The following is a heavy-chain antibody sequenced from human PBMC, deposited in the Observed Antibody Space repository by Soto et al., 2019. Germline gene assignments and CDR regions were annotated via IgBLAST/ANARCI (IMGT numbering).Heavy chain of an antibody. V-gene: IGHV3-21*01. CDR3: ARTRDGYNRLFDY. D-gene: IGHD5-12*01. Sequence: RLSCAASGFTFSSYSMNWVRQAPGKGLEWVSSISSSSSYIYYADSVKGRFTISRDNAKNSLYLQMNSLRAEDTAVYYCARTRDGYNRLFDYWGQGTLVTVYS. CDR1: GFTFSSYS. CDR2: ISSSSSYI. J-gene: IGHJ4*02.